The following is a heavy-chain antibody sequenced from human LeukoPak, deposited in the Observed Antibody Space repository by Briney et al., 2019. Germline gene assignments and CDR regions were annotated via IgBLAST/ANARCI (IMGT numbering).Heavy chain of an antibody. J-gene: IGHJ4*02. CDR2: IKQDGGER. CDR3: ARDFSSPTVVTYYFDY. V-gene: IGHV3-7*01. CDR1: GFIFSNYW. Sequence: GGSLRLSCAASGFIFSNYWMGWVRQGPGKGLEWVANIKQDGGERYYVDSVKGRFTISRDNAKNSLYLQMNSLRAEDTAVYYCARDFSSPTVVTYYFDYWGQGTLVTVSS. D-gene: IGHD4-23*01.